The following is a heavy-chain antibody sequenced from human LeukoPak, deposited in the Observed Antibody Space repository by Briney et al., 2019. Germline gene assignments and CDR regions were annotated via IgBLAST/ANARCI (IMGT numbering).Heavy chain of an antibody. Sequence: HTGGSLRLPRAASGFPFSNYAMSWVRQAPGKGLEWVSSITGRGDTYPAGSVKGRFIISKDNSKNTMSLQMNSLRAEDRAVYYCGKDVPYGGDYWGQGTLVIVSS. D-gene: IGHD3-10*01. CDR1: GFPFSNYA. V-gene: IGHV3-23*01. CDR3: GKDVPYGGDY. J-gene: IGHJ4*02. CDR2: ITGRGDT.